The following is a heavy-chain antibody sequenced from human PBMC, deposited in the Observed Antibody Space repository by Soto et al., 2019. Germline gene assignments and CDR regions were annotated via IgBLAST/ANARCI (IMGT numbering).Heavy chain of an antibody. Sequence: GSGPTLVNPTQTLTLTCTFSGFSLSTSGMRVSWIRQPPGKALEWLARIDWDDDKFYSTSLKTRLTISKDTSKNQVVLTMTNMDPVDTATYYCARIPPTMYSSGWYYFDYWGQGTLVTVSS. CDR3: ARIPPTMYSSGWYYFDY. D-gene: IGHD6-19*01. CDR2: IDWDDDK. J-gene: IGHJ4*02. CDR1: GFSLSTSGMR. V-gene: IGHV2-70*04.